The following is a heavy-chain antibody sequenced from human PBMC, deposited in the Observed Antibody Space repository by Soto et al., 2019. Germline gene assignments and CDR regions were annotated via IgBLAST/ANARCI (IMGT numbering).Heavy chain of an antibody. Sequence: GGSLRLSCAGSGFTFSSHNMNWVRQAPGKGLEWVSYISTSSSTIYYADSVKGRFTISRDNARDSLYLQMKNLRAEDTALYYCVRDNDFWSGYHYYMDVWGKGTTVTVSS. CDR3: VRDNDFWSGYHYYMDV. V-gene: IGHV3-48*01. D-gene: IGHD3-3*01. CDR2: ISTSSSTI. J-gene: IGHJ6*03. CDR1: GFTFSSHN.